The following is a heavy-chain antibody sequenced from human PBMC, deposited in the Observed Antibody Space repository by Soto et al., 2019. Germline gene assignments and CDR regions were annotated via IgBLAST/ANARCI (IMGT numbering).Heavy chain of an antibody. V-gene: IGHV4-31*02. CDR1: GASIKSGDNF. J-gene: IGHJ4*02. CDR2: IYRDGAT. Sequence: SETLSLTCSVSGASIKSGDNFWTWIRQRPGKGLEWIGYIYRDGATYYNPSLKSRVSLSVDTSKNEFSLRVTSVTAADTAVYYCARSYSSSWDFDYWGQGTLVTVSS. CDR3: ARSYSSSWDFDY. D-gene: IGHD6-13*01.